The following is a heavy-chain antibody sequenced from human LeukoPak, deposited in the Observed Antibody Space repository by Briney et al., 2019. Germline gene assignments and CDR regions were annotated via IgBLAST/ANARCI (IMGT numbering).Heavy chain of an antibody. CDR2: IYYSGST. Sequence: KASQTLSLTCTVSGGSISSGDYYWSWIRQPPGKGLEWIGYIYYSGSTYYNPSLKSRVTISVDTSKNQFSLKLSSVTAADTAVYYCARGQLERDYYMDVWGKGTTVTVSS. CDR3: ARGQLERDYYMDV. D-gene: IGHD1-1*01. CDR1: GGSISSGDYY. V-gene: IGHV4-30-4*08. J-gene: IGHJ6*03.